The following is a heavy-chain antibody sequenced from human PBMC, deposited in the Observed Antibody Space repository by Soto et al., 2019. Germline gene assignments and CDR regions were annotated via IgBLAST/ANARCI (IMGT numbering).Heavy chain of an antibody. Sequence: EVQLLESGGGLVQPGGSLRLSCAASGFTFSSYAMSWVPQAPGKGLEWVSAISGSGGSTYYADSVKGRFTISRDNSKNTLYLQMNSLRAEDTAVYYCANFYDLDAEYFQHWGQGTLVTVSS. J-gene: IGHJ1*01. V-gene: IGHV3-23*01. CDR1: GFTFSSYA. CDR2: ISGSGGST. CDR3: ANFYDLDAEYFQH. D-gene: IGHD3-22*01.